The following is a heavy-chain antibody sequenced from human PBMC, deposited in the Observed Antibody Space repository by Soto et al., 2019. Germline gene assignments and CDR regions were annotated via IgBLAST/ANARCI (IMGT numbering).Heavy chain of an antibody. CDR1: GFTFSSYA. V-gene: IGHV3-30-3*01. CDR2: ISYDGSNK. Sequence: QVQLVESGGGVVQPGRSLRLSCAASGFTFSSYAMRWVRQAPGKGLEWVAVISYDGSNKYYADSVKGRFTISRDNSKNTLYLQMNSLRAEDTAVYYWARDEIRFSWAYGMDVWGQGTTVTVSS. D-gene: IGHD3-3*01. CDR3: ARDEIRFSWAYGMDV. J-gene: IGHJ6*02.